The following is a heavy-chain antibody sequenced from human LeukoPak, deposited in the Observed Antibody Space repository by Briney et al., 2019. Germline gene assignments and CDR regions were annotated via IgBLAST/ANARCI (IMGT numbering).Heavy chain of an antibody. V-gene: IGHV4-59*08. D-gene: IGHD1-26*01. CDR3: ARQGELAIDY. CDR2: NTGRT. Sequence: SETLSLTCSVSGGSITNYYWSWIRQSPGKGLEWIGFNTGRTNYNPSLQSGVTMSIDTSKNQFSLKLSSVTAADTAVYYCARQGELAIDYWGQGTLVTVSS. J-gene: IGHJ4*02. CDR1: GGSITNYY.